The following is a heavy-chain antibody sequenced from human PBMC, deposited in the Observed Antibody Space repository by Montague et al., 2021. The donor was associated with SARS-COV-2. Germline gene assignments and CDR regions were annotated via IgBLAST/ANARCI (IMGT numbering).Heavy chain of an antibody. CDR2: ISSSTNII. CDR3: AKDLVLRAARPDALDV. D-gene: IGHD6-6*01. J-gene: IGHJ3*01. CDR1: RDSISSHNYF. V-gene: IGHV3-48*04. Sequence: ETLSLTCTVSRDSISSHNYFWAWIRQATGKGLEWISYISSSTNIIYYADSVKGRFTISRDNAGNSLYLQMNSLRVDDTAVYYCAKDLVLRAARPDALDVWGQGTVVTVSS.